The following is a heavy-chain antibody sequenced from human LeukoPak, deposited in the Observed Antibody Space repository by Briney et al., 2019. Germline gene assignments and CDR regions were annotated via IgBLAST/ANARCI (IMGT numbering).Heavy chain of an antibody. Sequence: GGSLRLSCAASGFTFSDYYMSWIRQAPGKGLEWISYISSSSSETMSYADSVKGRFTISRDNAKNSLYLQMNSLRDDDTAVYYCARDRSRIAVAGYCFDYWGQGTLVTVSS. V-gene: IGHV3-11*04. CDR2: ISSSSSETM. CDR3: ARDRSRIAVAGYCFDY. J-gene: IGHJ4*02. CDR1: GFTFSDYY. D-gene: IGHD6-19*01.